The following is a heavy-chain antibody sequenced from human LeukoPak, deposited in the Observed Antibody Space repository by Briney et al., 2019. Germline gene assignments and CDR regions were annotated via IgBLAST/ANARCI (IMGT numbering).Heavy chain of an antibody. Sequence: SGGSLRLSCAASGFTFSDYYMSWIRQAPGKGLEWVSYISSSGSTIYYADSVKGRFTISRDNAKNSLYPQMNSLRAEDTAVYYCARAAYSSSWFQADAFDIWGQGTMVTVSS. CDR1: GFTFSDYY. CDR3: ARAAYSSSWFQADAFDI. J-gene: IGHJ3*02. V-gene: IGHV3-11*04. D-gene: IGHD6-13*01. CDR2: ISSSGSTI.